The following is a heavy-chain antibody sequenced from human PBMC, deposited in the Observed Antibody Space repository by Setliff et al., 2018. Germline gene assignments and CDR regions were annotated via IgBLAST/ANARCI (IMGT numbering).Heavy chain of an antibody. V-gene: IGHV1-46*01. D-gene: IGHD1-1*01. J-gene: IGHJ3*02. CDR2: INPSGGST. CDR3: AADPALIWNDAGPSDVFDI. Sequence: ASVKVSCKASGYTFTSYYMHWVRQAPGQGLEWMGIINPSGGSTNYAQKFQERVTIATDMSTSTAYMELSSLRSEDTAVYYCAADPALIWNDAGPSDVFDIWGQGTMVTVSS. CDR1: GYTFTSYY.